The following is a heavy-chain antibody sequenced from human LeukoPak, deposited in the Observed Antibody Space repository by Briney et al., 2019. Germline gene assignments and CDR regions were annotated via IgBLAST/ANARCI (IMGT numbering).Heavy chain of an antibody. CDR2: IIPIFGTA. J-gene: IGHJ4*02. V-gene: IGHV1-69*01. D-gene: IGHD6-13*01. Sequence: SVKVSCKASGGTFSSYAISWVRQAPGQGLEWMGGIIPIFGTANYAQKFQGRVTITADESTSTAYMELSSLRSEDTAVHYCARGDYTELGIAAPYWGQGTLVTVSS. CDR3: ARGDYTELGIAAPY. CDR1: GGTFSSYA.